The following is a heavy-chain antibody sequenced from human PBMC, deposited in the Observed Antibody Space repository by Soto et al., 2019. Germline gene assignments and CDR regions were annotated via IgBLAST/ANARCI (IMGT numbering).Heavy chain of an antibody. Sequence: QVQLVESGGGVVQPGRSLRLSCAASGFTFSSYGMHWVRQAPGKGLEWVAVISYDGSNKYYADSVKGRFTISRDNSKNTLYRQMNSLRAEDTAVYYCAKDYYGSGSYYFDYWGQGTLVTVSS. J-gene: IGHJ4*02. CDR2: ISYDGSNK. CDR1: GFTFSSYG. D-gene: IGHD3-10*01. CDR3: AKDYYGSGSYYFDY. V-gene: IGHV3-30*18.